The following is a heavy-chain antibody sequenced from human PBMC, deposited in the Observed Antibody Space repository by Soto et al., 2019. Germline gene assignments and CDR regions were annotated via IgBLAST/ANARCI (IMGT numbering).Heavy chain of an antibody. CDR1: GGSISSYY. V-gene: IGHV4-4*07. D-gene: IGHD3-22*01. J-gene: IGHJ4*02. CDR3: ARDGYYYDSSGYKPWYFDY. Sequence: QVQLLESGPGLVKPSETLSLTCTVSGGSISSYYWSWIRQPAGKGLEWIGRIYTSGSTNYNPSLKSRVTMSVDTSKNQFSLKLSSVTAADTAVYYCARDGYYYDSSGYKPWYFDYWGQGTLVTVSS. CDR2: IYTSGST.